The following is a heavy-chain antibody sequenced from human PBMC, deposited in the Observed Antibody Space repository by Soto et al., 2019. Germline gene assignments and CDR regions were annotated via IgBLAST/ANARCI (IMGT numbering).Heavy chain of an antibody. J-gene: IGHJ5*02. D-gene: IGHD6-13*01. CDR3: ATSAYSSSWSPWFDP. CDR2: IDPSDSYT. CDR1: GYSFTSYW. Sequence: RGESLKISCKGSGYSFTSYWISWVRQMPGKGLEWMGRIDPSDSYTSYSPSFQGHVTISADKSISTAYLQWSSLKASDTAMYYCATSAYSSSWSPWFDPWGQGTLVTVSS. V-gene: IGHV5-10-1*01.